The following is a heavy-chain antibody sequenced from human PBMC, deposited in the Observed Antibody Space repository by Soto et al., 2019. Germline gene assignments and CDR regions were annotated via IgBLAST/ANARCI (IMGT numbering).Heavy chain of an antibody. Sequence: GAPVKVSCKASGYTFNSYVINWVRKATGQGLEWKGWMKPNSGNTGYAQKFQGRVTMTRNTSISTAYMELSSLRSEDTAVYYCARVLSWASYYDFWSGYYNYYYYGMDVWGQGTTVTVSS. CDR3: ARVLSWASYYDFWSGYYNYYYYGMDV. CDR1: GYTFNSYV. D-gene: IGHD3-3*01. J-gene: IGHJ6*02. CDR2: MKPNSGNT. V-gene: IGHV1-8*01.